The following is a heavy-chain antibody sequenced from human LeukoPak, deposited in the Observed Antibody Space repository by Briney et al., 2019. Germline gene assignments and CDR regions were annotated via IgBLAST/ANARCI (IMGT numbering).Heavy chain of an antibody. Sequence: SETLSLTCTVSGGSISSSSYYWGWIRQPPGKGLEWIGSIYYSGSTYYNPSLKSRVTISVDTSKNQFSLKLSSVTAADTAVYYCARGGVVVPAAMEGDYYYYGMDVWGQGTTVTVSS. J-gene: IGHJ6*02. CDR1: GGSISSSSYY. CDR2: IYYSGST. CDR3: ARGGVVVPAAMEGDYYYYGMDV. V-gene: IGHV4-39*01. D-gene: IGHD2-2*01.